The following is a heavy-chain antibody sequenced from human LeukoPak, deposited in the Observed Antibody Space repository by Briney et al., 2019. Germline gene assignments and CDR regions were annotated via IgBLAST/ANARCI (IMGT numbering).Heavy chain of an antibody. CDR2: IYYSGST. Sequence: KPSETLSLTCTVSGGSISSSSYYWGRIRQPPGKGVEWIGSIYYSGSTYYNPSLKSRVTISVDTSKNQFSLKLSSVTAADTAVYYCASTIFGVVIMSFYFDYWGQGTLVTVSS. V-gene: IGHV4-39*01. J-gene: IGHJ4*02. CDR3: ASTIFGVVIMSFYFDY. CDR1: GGSISSSSYY. D-gene: IGHD3-3*01.